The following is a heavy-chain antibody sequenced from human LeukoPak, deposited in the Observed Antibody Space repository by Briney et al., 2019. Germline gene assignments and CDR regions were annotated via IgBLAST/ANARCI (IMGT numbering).Heavy chain of an antibody. D-gene: IGHD2-15*01. V-gene: IGHV4-4*07. Sequence: PSETLSLTCTVSGGSISSYYWSWIRQPAGKGLEWIGRIYTSGSTNYNPSLKSRVTMSVDTSKNQFSLKLSSVTAADTAVYYCAREWYALSMDDNYYYMDVWGKGTTVTVSS. CDR2: IYTSGST. J-gene: IGHJ6*03. CDR1: GGSISSYY. CDR3: AREWYALSMDDNYYYMDV.